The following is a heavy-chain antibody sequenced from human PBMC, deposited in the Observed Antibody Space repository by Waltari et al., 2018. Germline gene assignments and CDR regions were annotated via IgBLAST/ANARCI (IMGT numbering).Heavy chain of an antibody. Sequence: QLQLQESGPGLVKPSETLSLTCSVSGGSISSSRYYWGWIRQSPGKGLEWIGSIYYSGSIYYNPTLQSRVTISGDTSKNQFSLNLSSVTAAVTAVYYCARHWKRNGYRFDPWGQGTRVNVSS. CDR3: ARHWKRNGYRFDP. V-gene: IGHV4-39*01. D-gene: IGHD5-12*01. CDR1: GGSISSSRYY. CDR2: IYYSGSI. J-gene: IGHJ5*02.